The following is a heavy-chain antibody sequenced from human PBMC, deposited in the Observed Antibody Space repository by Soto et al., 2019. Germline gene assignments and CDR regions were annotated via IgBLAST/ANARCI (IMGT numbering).Heavy chain of an antibody. CDR3: ARNMDYYYGPGSGNGHGF. CDR1: GYTFTAYY. CDR2: INPKFGDT. Sequence: QVQLVQSGAEVKEPGDSVRVSCEASGYTFTAYYIHWVRQPPGQGLEWMGWINPKFGDTTYAQDFQGRVSMTRDMSISTVYMALSRLTSDDTAIYYCARNMDYYYGPGSGNGHGFWGQGTTVTVFS. V-gene: IGHV1-2*02. D-gene: IGHD3-10*01. J-gene: IGHJ6*02.